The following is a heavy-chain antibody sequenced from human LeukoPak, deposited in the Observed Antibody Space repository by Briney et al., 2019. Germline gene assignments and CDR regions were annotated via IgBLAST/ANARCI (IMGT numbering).Heavy chain of an antibody. CDR2: ISWSSSTI. Sequence: GGSLRLSCAAAGCLLSMYCMNCVRLAAGKWIESVSLISWSSSTIYYADSVKGRFTISRDNAKNSLYLQMNSLRAEDTAVYYCASITMVRGVIRGFDYWGQGTLVTVSS. CDR1: GCLLSMYC. CDR3: ASITMVRGVIRGFDY. D-gene: IGHD3-10*01. V-gene: IGHV3-48*04. J-gene: IGHJ4*02.